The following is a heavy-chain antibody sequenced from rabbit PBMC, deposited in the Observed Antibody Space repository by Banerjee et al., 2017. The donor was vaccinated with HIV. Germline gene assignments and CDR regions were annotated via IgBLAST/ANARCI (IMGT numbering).Heavy chain of an antibody. D-gene: IGHD6-1*01. CDR3: ARGVGAAYIGPDYFTL. J-gene: IGHJ4*01. V-gene: IGHV1S40*01. CDR1: GFSFSSSYY. Sequence: QSLEESGGDLVKPGASLTLTCTASGFSFSSSYYMCWVRQAPGKGLEWIACIDAGSSGSTWYASWAKGRFTISKTSSTTVTLQMTSLTAADTATYFCARGVGAAYIGPDYFTLWGPGTLVTVS. CDR2: IDAGSSGST.